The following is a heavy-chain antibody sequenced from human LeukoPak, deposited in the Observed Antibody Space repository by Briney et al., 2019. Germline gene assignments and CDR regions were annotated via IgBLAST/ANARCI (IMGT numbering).Heavy chain of an antibody. Sequence: ASVKVSCKASGYTFTSYGISWVRQAPGQGLEWMGWISAYNGNTNYAQKLQGRVTMTRDTSTSTAYMELRSLRSDDTAVYYCARDWGSTYSSGWPPLDYWGQGTLVTVSS. CDR3: ARDWGSTYSSGWPPLDY. CDR1: GYTFTSYG. CDR2: ISAYNGNT. D-gene: IGHD6-19*01. V-gene: IGHV1-18*01. J-gene: IGHJ4*02.